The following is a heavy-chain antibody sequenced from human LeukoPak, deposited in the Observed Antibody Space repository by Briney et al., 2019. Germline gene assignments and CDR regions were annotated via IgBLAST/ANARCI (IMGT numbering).Heavy chain of an antibody. J-gene: IGHJ4*02. D-gene: IGHD1-26*01. CDR3: ARDISGSYSVDY. CDR2: ISSDGNRK. CDR1: GFTFSSHA. Sequence: GGSLRLSCAASGFTFSSHAMHWVSQAPGKGLEWVAVISSDGNRKYYADSVKGRFTISRDNSKSTLYLQMNSLRDEDTAVYYCARDISGSYSVDYWGQGTLVTVSS. V-gene: IGHV3-30*04.